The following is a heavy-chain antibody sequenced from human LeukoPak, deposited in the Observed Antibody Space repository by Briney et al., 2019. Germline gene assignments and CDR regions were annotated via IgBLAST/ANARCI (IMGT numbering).Heavy chain of an antibody. Sequence: SETLSLPCTGSGVSISSYYWSWIRQPAGKGLEWIGRIYTSGSTNYNPSLKSRVTISIDTSKNQFSLKLSSVTAADTAVYYCAREDYYFDSWGQGTLVTVSS. CDR1: GVSISSYY. CDR3: AREDYYFDS. J-gene: IGHJ4*02. D-gene: IGHD3/OR15-3a*01. V-gene: IGHV4-4*07. CDR2: IYTSGST.